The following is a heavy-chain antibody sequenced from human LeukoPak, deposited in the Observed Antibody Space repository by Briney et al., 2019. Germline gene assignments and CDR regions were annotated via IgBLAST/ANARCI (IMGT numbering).Heavy chain of an antibody. CDR3: ARADCSSSTCYLRSSWFDP. CDR1: GFSLSSYD. J-gene: IGHJ5*02. Sequence: PGGSLRLSCAASGFSLSSYDMNWVRQAPGKGLEWVSSISTTSTFIYYTYSVKGRFTISRDNAKNSLYLQMNSLSAEDKAVYYCARADCSSSTCYLRSSWFDPWGQGTLVTVSS. V-gene: IGHV3-21*01. CDR2: ISTTSTFI. D-gene: IGHD2/OR15-2a*01.